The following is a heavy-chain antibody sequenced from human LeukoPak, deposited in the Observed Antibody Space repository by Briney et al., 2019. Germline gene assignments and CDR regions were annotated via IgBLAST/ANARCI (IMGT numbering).Heavy chain of an antibody. CDR1: GFPFRNHG. V-gene: IGHV3-30*03. J-gene: IGHJ4*02. D-gene: IGHD2-15*01. CDR2: ASTDEVSQ. CDR3: AAFIATKLDY. Sequence: PGRSLRLSCAYSGFPFRNHGMHWVRQAPGKGLEWVAVASTDEVSQFYGDSVKGRFIISRDNSKNTVILQMNTLRTEDTAVYFCAAFIATKLDYWGQGILVTVSS.